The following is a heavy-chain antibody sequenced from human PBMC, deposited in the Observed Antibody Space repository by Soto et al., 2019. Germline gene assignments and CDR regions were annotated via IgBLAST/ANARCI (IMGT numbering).Heavy chain of an antibody. D-gene: IGHD3-16*01. CDR1: GGTFSSYA. CDR2: IIPIFGTA. J-gene: IGHJ3*02. Sequence: SVKVSCKASGGTFSSYAISWVRQAPGQGLEWMGGIIPIFGTANYAQKFQGRVTITADESTSTAYMELSSLRSEDTAVYYCAGDRLLIMCGGVGDGGWFGFDIWGQGTMVTVSS. V-gene: IGHV1-69*13. CDR3: AGDRLLIMCGGVGDGGWFGFDI.